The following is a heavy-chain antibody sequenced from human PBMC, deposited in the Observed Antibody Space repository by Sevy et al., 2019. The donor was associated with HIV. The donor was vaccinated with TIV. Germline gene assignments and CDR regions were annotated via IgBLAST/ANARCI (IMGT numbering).Heavy chain of an antibody. CDR1: GFTFSDYY. CDR2: ISSSGSTR. V-gene: IGHV3-11*01. J-gene: IGHJ3*02. D-gene: IGHD3-10*01. Sequence: GGSLRLSCAASGFTFSDYYMSWIRQAPGKGLEWVSYISSSGSTRYYADSVKGQFTISRDNAKNSMYLQMNSLRAEDTAVYYCARGIITMVRGWQPRGAFDIWGQGTMVTVSS. CDR3: ARGIITMVRGWQPRGAFDI.